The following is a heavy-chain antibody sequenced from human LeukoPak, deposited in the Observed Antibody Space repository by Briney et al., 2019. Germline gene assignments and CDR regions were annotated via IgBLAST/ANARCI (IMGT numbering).Heavy chain of an antibody. Sequence: SETLSLTCTVSGGSISSGSYYWSWIRQPAGKGLEWIGRIYASGSTNYNPSLKSRVSISVDTSMNQFSLKLSSLTAADTAVYYRARDATWDAVDIWGQGTMVTVSS. J-gene: IGHJ3*02. CDR3: ARDATWDAVDI. CDR2: IYASGST. V-gene: IGHV4-61*02. CDR1: GGSISSGSYY.